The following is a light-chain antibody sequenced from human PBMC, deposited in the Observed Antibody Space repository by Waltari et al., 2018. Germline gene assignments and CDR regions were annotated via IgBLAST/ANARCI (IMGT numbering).Light chain of an antibody. CDR3: SSFTRTNSWV. CDR2: DVN. J-gene: IGLJ3*02. V-gene: IGLV2-14*03. Sequence: HSALAQPASVSGSPGHSITISCTGTRSDVGGHNSVSGYQQHPGKAPRLMIYDVNNRPSGVSNRFSGSKSGNTASLTISGLQAEDEADYYCSSFTRTNSWVFGGGTKLTVL. CDR1: RSDVGGHNS.